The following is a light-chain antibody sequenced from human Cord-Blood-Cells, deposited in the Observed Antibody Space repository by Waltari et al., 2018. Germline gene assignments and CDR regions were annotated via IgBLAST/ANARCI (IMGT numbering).Light chain of an antibody. CDR1: SSDVGGYNY. CDR2: GVS. Sequence: QSALTQPRSVSGSTGQSVTISCTGTSSDVGGYNYVSWYQQHPGKAPKFWIYGVSKRHSGAPDRFSGSKSGNTASLTISGLQAEDEADYYCSSYAGSYTWVVGGGTKLTVL. V-gene: IGLV2-11*01. J-gene: IGLJ3*02. CDR3: SSYAGSYTWV.